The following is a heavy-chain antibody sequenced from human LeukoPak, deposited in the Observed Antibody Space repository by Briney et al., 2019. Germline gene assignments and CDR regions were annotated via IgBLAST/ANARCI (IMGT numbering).Heavy chain of an antibody. CDR3: ASGGAASGPLFDY. CDR1: GGSNSSGDYY. CDR2: IYYSGSTSGSTT. D-gene: IGHD5-12*01. Sequence: PAQTLSLTCTVSGGSNSSGDYYWRWIRQPPGKGLEWIGYIYYSGSTSGSTTYYNQSLKSRVTVSVDTSKNQFSLKLYSVTAADTAVYYCASGGAASGPLFDYWGQGTLVTVSS. V-gene: IGHV4-30-4*01. J-gene: IGHJ4*02.